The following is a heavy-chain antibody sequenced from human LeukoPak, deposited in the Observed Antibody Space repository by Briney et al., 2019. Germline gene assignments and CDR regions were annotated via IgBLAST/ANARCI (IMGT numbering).Heavy chain of an antibody. CDR2: IYYSGST. D-gene: IGHD3-22*01. CDR3: ARDESGYYDTSGYQKGTDGFDI. Sequence: SETLSLTCTVSGGSISSSSYYWGWIRQPPGKGLEWIGSIYYSGSTNYNPSLRSRITISVDTSKNQFSLKLSSVTAADTAVYYCARDESGYYDTSGYQKGTDGFDIWGQGTMVTVSS. V-gene: IGHV4-39*07. CDR1: GGSISSSSYY. J-gene: IGHJ3*02.